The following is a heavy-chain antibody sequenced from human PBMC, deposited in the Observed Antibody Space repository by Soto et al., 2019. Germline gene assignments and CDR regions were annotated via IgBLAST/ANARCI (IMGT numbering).Heavy chain of an antibody. CDR3: AKGGDIGWSLDY. D-gene: IGHD6-19*01. CDR1: GFTFSNYA. Sequence: ESGGGVVQPGRSLRLSCAASGFTFSNYAMHWVRQAPGTGLEWVAIKWYDGSNKYYADSVEGRFTISRDNSENTLSLQLNSLRAEDTAVYYCAKGGDIGWSLDYWGQGTLVTVSS. J-gene: IGHJ4*02. CDR2: KWYDGSNK. V-gene: IGHV3-33*06.